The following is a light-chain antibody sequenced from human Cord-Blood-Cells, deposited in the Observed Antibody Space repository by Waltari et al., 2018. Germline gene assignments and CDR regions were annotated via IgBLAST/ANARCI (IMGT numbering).Light chain of an antibody. Sequence: QSALTQPRSVSGSPGQSVTISCTGPSSDVGGYHYVSWYQQHPGKAPKLMIYDVSKRPSGVPDRFSGSKSGNTASLTISGLQAEDEADYYCCSYAGSYTVVFGGGTKLTVL. V-gene: IGLV2-11*01. CDR1: SSDVGGYHY. CDR3: CSYAGSYTVV. CDR2: DVS. J-gene: IGLJ2*01.